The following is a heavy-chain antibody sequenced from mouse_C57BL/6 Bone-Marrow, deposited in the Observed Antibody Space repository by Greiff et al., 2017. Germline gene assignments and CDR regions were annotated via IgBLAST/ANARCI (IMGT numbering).Heavy chain of an antibody. V-gene: IGHV1-87*01. D-gene: IGHD1-1*01. J-gene: IGHJ4*01. CDR3: SEGSAVYYCALHYGSSFQDAMDY. Sequence: VQLQQSGPELARPWASVKISCQAFYTFSRRVHFAIRDTNYWMQWVKQRPGQGLEWFGAIYPGNGDTSYNQKFKGKATLTADKSSSTAYMQLSSLTSEGSAVYYCALHYGSSFQDAMDYGGQGTSVTVSS. CDR2: GQGLEWFG. CDR1: YTFSRRVH.